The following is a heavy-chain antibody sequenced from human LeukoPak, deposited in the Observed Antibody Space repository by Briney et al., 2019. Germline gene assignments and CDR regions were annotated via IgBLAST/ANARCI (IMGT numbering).Heavy chain of an antibody. CDR1: GGSISSYY. CDR3: ARDSYYYGSGSYKAPWYFDY. V-gene: IGHV4-59*01. J-gene: IGHJ4*02. D-gene: IGHD3-10*01. CDR2: IYYSGST. Sequence: SETLSLTCTVSGGSISSYYWSWIRQPPGKGLEWIGYIYYSGSTNYNPSLKSRVTISVDTSKNQFSLKLSSVTAADTAVYYCARDSYYYGSGSYKAPWYFDYWGQGALVTVSS.